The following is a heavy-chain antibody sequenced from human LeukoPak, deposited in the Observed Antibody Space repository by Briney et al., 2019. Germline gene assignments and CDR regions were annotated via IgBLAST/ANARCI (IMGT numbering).Heavy chain of an antibody. CDR1: GGSISSGSYY. J-gene: IGHJ4*02. CDR3: ARDGYSYGSTDY. Sequence: SETLSLTCTVSGGSISSGSYYWSWIRQPAGKGLEWIGRIYTSGSTNYNPSLKSRVTISVDTSKNQFSLKLSSVTAADTAVYYCARDGYSYGSTDYWGQGTLVTVSS. V-gene: IGHV4-61*02. D-gene: IGHD5-18*01. CDR2: IYTSGST.